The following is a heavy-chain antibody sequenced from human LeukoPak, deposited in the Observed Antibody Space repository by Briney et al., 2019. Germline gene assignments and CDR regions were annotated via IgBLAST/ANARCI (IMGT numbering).Heavy chain of an antibody. CDR1: GGSISSGSYY. J-gene: IGHJ5*02. D-gene: IGHD3-22*01. Sequence: PSETLSLTCTVSGGSISSGSYYWSWIRQPAGKGLEWIGRIYTSGSTNYNPSLKSRVAISVDTSKNQFSLKLSSVTAADTAVYYCARGTMIVVDPWGQGTLVTVSS. CDR2: IYTSGST. V-gene: IGHV4-61*02. CDR3: ARGTMIVVDP.